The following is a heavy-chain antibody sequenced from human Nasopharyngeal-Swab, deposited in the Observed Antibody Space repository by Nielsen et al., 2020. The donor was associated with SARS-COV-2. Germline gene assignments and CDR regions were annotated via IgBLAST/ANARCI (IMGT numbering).Heavy chain of an antibody. CDR2: IRSTGNNYAT. CDR1: GFTFSDSA. J-gene: IGHJ4*02. Sequence: GGSLRLSCAASGFTFSDSAIHWVRQASGEGLGWVARIRSTGNNYATAYSASVKGRFIIFRDDPTNTAYLQMNSLKTADTAMYYCTRCGGGCYSGRDYWGQGTLVTVSS. V-gene: IGHV3-73*01. CDR3: TRCGGGCYSGRDY. D-gene: IGHD2-15*01.